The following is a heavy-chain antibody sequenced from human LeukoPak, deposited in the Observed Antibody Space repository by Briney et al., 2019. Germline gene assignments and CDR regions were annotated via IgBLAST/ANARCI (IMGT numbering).Heavy chain of an antibody. V-gene: IGHV3-30*18. CDR2: ISYDGSNK. D-gene: IGHD3-16*01. J-gene: IGHJ4*02. Sequence: QAGGSLRLSCAASGFTFSSYGMHWVRQAPGKGLEWVAVISYDGSNKYYADSVKGRFTISRDNSKNTLYLQMNSLRAEDTAVYYCAKDLGGLHYFDYWGQGTLVTVSS. CDR1: GFTFSSYG. CDR3: AKDLGGLHYFDY.